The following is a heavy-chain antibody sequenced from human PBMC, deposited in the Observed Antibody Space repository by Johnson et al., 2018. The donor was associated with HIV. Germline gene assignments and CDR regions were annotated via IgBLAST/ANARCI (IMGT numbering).Heavy chain of an antibody. J-gene: IGHJ3*02. D-gene: IGHD3-22*01. CDR1: GFTVSSNY. Sequence: VQVVESGGGLVQPGGSLRLSCAASGFTVSSNYMSWVRQAPGKGLEWVSVIYSGGSTYYADSVKGRFTISRDNSKNTLYLQMNSLRAEDTAVYYCAREYYYDSSGYYDEVSRAFDIWGQGTMVTVSS. CDR3: AREYYYDSSGYYDEVSRAFDI. V-gene: IGHV3-66*02. CDR2: IYSGGST.